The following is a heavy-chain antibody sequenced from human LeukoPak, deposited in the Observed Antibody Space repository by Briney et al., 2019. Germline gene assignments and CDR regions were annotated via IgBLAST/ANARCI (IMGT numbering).Heavy chain of an antibody. J-gene: IGHJ4*02. Sequence: GGSLRLSCAASGFTFSSYAMSWVRQAPGKGLEWVSAISGSGGSTYYADSVKGRFTISRDNSKNTLYLQMNSLRAEDTAVYYCATLLPFTIFGVVIRDYWGQGTLVTVSS. V-gene: IGHV3-23*01. CDR3: ATLLPFTIFGVVIRDY. CDR1: GFTFSSYA. CDR2: ISGSGGST. D-gene: IGHD3-3*01.